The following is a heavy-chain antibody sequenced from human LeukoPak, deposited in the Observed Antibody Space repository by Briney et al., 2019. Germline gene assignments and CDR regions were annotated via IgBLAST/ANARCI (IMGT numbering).Heavy chain of an antibody. Sequence: GGSLRLSCAASGFTFSSYAMSWVRQAPGKGLEWVSAISGSGGSTYYADSVKGRFTISRDNSKNTLYLHMNSLRAEDTAVYYCAKGSLSTNPKKLRYFDWLFHYYFDYWGQGTLVTVSS. CDR1: GFTFSSYA. CDR3: AKGSLSTNPKKLRYFDWLFHYYFDY. J-gene: IGHJ4*02. CDR2: ISGSGGST. V-gene: IGHV3-23*01. D-gene: IGHD3-9*01.